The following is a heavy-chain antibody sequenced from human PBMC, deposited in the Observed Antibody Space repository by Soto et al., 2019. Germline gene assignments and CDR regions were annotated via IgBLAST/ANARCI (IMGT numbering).Heavy chain of an antibody. J-gene: IGHJ5*02. V-gene: IGHV1-3*04. Sequence: GASVKVSCKASGYTVITYVIHWVRQAPGQVLEWMGWINTVNGNTKYSQKFQGRVTFTKDPSANTAYLDLSSLRSEDTAVYYCARDKDRSGWYNWFDPWGQGTLVTVSS. CDR2: INTVNGNT. D-gene: IGHD6-19*01. CDR1: GYTVITYV. CDR3: ARDKDRSGWYNWFDP.